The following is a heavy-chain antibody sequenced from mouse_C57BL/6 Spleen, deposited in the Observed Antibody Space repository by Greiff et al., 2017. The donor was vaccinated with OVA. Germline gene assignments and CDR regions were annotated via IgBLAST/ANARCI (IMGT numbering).Heavy chain of an antibody. D-gene: IGHD1-1*01. J-gene: IGHJ2*01. CDR1: GFTFTDYY. CDR2: IRNKANGYTT. Sequence: EVQLVESGGGLVQPGGSLSLSCAASGFTFTDYYMSWVRQPPGKALEWLGVIRNKANGYTTEYSASVKGRFTISRDNSQSNLYLQRNALRAEDSATYYCARSNYYGSSPIDYWGQGTTLTVSS. CDR3: ARSNYYGSSPIDY. V-gene: IGHV7-3*01.